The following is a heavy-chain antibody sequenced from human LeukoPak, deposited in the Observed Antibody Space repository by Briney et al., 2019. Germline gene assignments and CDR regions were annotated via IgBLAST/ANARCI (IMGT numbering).Heavy chain of an antibody. Sequence: GGSLRLSCAASGYTFSSYWLSWVRQAQGKGLEWVANIKQDGSEKYYVDSVNGRFTISRDNAKNSLYLQMNSLRAEDTAVYYCARSHLTGYYNGFDYWGQGTLVTVSS. D-gene: IGHD3-9*01. V-gene: IGHV3-7*03. J-gene: IGHJ4*02. CDR1: GYTFSSYW. CDR2: IKQDGSEK. CDR3: ARSHLTGYYNGFDY.